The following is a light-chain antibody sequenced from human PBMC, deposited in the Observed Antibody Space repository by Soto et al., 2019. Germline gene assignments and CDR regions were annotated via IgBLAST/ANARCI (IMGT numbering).Light chain of an antibody. CDR2: GAS. Sequence: EIVLTQSPGTLSLSPGERATLSCRASQSVSSSYLAWYQQKPGQAPRLLIYGASSRATGIPDRFSGSGSGTDFTVTISRLEPEDLAVYYCQQYGSSIFTFGPGTKVYIK. CDR1: QSVSSSY. CDR3: QQYGSSIFT. V-gene: IGKV3-20*01. J-gene: IGKJ3*01.